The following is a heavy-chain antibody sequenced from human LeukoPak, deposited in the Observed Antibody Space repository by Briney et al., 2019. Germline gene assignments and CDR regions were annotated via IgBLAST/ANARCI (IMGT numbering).Heavy chain of an antibody. CDR1: GYTFSSYG. CDR2: INAYNGNT. V-gene: IGHV1-18*04. D-gene: IGHD3-10*01. CDR3: ARCSPLWFGESPHIDY. Sequence: ASVNVSCKASGYTFSSYGISWVRQAPGQGLEWMGWINAYNGNTNYAHKLQGRVTMTTDTSTSTAYMELRSLRSDDTAVYYCARCSPLWFGESPHIDYWGQGTLVTVSS. J-gene: IGHJ4*02.